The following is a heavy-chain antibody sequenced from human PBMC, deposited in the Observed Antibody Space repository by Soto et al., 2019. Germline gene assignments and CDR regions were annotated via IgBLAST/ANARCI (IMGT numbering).Heavy chain of an antibody. V-gene: IGHV4-34*02. Sequence: QVHLQQRGAGLLKPSETLSLNCVVSGESFSGYYWSWIRQTPGMGLEWIGEVDHRGSTTYNPPLKNRASISIDSSKNLFSLELTSVTAADTALYFCARYEYGNSLYGVDVWGQGTRVTVSS. D-gene: IGHD1-7*01. CDR1: GESFSGYY. CDR2: VDHRGST. J-gene: IGHJ6*02. CDR3: ARYEYGNSLYGVDV.